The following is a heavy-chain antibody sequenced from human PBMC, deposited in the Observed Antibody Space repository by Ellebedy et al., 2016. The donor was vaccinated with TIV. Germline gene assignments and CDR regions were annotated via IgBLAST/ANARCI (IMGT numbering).Heavy chain of an antibody. J-gene: IGHJ4*02. CDR1: GFTFITYA. CDR2: ISSSSSTI. Sequence: GESLKISXAASGFTFITYAMNWVRQAPGKGLEWVSYISSSSSTIYYADSVKGRFTISRDNAKNSLYLQMNSLRAEDTAVYYCYSGGYWGQGTLVTVSS. CDR3: YSGGY. V-gene: IGHV3-48*04. D-gene: IGHD2-21*01.